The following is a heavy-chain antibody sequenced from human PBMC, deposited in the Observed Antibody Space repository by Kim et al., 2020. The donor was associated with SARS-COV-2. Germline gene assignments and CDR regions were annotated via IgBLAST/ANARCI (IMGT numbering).Heavy chain of an antibody. D-gene: IGHD3-16*01. Sequence: SETLSLTCTVSGGSISSSSYYWGWIRQPPGKGLEWIGSIYYSGSTYYNPSLKSRVTISVDTSKNQFSLKLSSVTAADTAVYYCARESWIMITFGGVPKGNWFDPWGQGTLVTVSS. CDR3: ARESWIMITFGGVPKGNWFDP. CDR1: GGSISSSSYY. CDR2: IYYSGST. V-gene: IGHV4-39*01. J-gene: IGHJ5*02.